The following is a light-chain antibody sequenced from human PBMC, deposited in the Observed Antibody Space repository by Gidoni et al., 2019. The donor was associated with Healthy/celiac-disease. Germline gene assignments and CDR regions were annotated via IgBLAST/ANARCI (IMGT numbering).Light chain of an antibody. CDR2: GKN. J-gene: IGLJ2*01. Sequence: SSELTQDPAVSVALGQTVSITCQGDSLRSYYASWYQQKPGQAPVLVIYGKNNRPSGIPDRFSGSSSGNTASLTITGAQAEDEADYYCNSRDSSGNHLEGVFGGGTKLTVL. CDR3: NSRDSSGNHLEGV. V-gene: IGLV3-19*01. CDR1: SLRSYY.